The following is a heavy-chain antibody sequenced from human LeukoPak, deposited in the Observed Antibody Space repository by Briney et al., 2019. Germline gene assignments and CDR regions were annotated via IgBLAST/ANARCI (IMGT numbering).Heavy chain of an antibody. J-gene: IGHJ4*02. CDR3: AREGQQLHDY. D-gene: IGHD6-13*01. CDR1: GYTFSNYG. CDR2: ISAENGNM. V-gene: IGHV1-18*01. Sequence: ASVKVSCKASGYTFSNYGISWIRQAPGQGPEWMGWISAENGNMNYAQKFQGRVTMNTETSTSTVYMELRSLRSDDTAVYYCAREGQQLHDYWGQGTLVTVSS.